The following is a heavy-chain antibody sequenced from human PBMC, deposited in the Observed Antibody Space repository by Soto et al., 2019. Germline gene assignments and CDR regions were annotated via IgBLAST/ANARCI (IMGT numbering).Heavy chain of an antibody. J-gene: IGHJ4*02. Sequence: PGGSLRLSCAASGFTFSSFAMHWVRQAPGKGLEWVTLASFDGNTQYYAGSVKGRFTISRDNAKNSLYLEMNSLRAEDTAVYYCARESEDLTSNFDYWGQGTLVTVSS. CDR1: GFTFSSFA. CDR3: ARESEDLTSNFDY. V-gene: IGHV3-30-3*01. CDR2: ASFDGNTQ.